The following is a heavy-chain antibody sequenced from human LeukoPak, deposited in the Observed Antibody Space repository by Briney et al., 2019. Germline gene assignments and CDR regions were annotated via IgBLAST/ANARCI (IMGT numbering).Heavy chain of an antibody. J-gene: IGHJ4*02. CDR2: INHSGST. CDR3: ARGRRYREPYDLWSGYQEYYFDY. CDR1: GGSFSGYY. D-gene: IGHD3-3*01. V-gene: IGHV4-34*01. Sequence: SETLSLTCAVYGGSFSGYYWSWIRQPPGKGLEWIGEINHSGSTNYNPSLKSRVTISVDTSKNQFSLKLSSVTAADTAVYYCARGRRYREPYDLWSGYQEYYFDYWGQGTLVTVSS.